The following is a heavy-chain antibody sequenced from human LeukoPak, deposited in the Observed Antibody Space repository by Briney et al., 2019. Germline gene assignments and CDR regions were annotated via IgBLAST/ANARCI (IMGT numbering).Heavy chain of an antibody. J-gene: IGHJ4*02. CDR1: GGSFSGYY. CDR2: IYYSGST. D-gene: IGHD4-11*01. CDR3: ARVVDYSFDY. Sequence: SETLSLTCAVYGGSFSGYYWSWIRQPPGKGLEWIGYIYYSGSTNYNPSLKSRVTISVDTSKNQFSLKLSSVTAADTAVYYCARVVDYSFDYWGQGTLVTVSS. V-gene: IGHV4-59*01.